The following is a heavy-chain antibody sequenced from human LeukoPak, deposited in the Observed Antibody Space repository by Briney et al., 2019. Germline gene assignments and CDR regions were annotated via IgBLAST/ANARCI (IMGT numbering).Heavy chain of an antibody. CDR1: GDSVSSKSVA. J-gene: IGHJ4*02. CDR2: TYYRAKWHN. CDR3: ASFAADKPNDY. V-gene: IGHV6-1*01. Sequence: SQTLSLTCAISGDSVSSKSVAWNWIRQPPSKGLEWLGRTYYRAKWHNDYAVSVKSRITINQDTSKTPFSLQLKSATPEDTAVYYCASFAADKPNDYWGQGTLVTVSS. D-gene: IGHD2-2*02.